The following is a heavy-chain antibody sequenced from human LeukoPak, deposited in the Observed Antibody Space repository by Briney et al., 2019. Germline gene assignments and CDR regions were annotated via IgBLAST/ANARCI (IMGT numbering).Heavy chain of an antibody. CDR1: GGSFSGYY. D-gene: IGHD2-2*01. CDR3: AIYCSSTSCPNWFDP. J-gene: IGHJ5*02. CDR2: INHSGST. V-gene: IGHV4-34*01. Sequence: SETLSLTCAVYGGSFSGYYWSWIRQPPGKGLEWVGEINHSGSTNYNPSLKSRVTISVDTSKNQFSLKLSSVTAADTAVYYCAIYCSSTSCPNWFDPWGQGTLVTVSS.